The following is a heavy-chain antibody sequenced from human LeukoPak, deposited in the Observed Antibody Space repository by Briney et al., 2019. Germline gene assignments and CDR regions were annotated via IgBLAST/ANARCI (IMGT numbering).Heavy chain of an antibody. CDR2: IKEDGSET. CDR1: GFTFKKYW. J-gene: IGHJ4*02. CDR3: AKGGYSSGWRNYFDY. V-gene: IGHV3-7*03. D-gene: IGHD6-25*01. Sequence: GGSLRLSCAASGFTFKKYWMNWVRQVPGKGLECLANIKEDGSETYYADSVKGRFTISRDNSKNTVDLQMNSLRADDTAVYYCAKGGYSSGWRNYFDYLGQGTLVTVSS.